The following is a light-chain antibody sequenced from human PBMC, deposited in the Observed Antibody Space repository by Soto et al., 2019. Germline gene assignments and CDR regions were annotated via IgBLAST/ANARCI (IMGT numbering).Light chain of an antibody. Sequence: EIVLTQSPATLSLSPGERATLSCRASQSVSSYLAWYQQTPGQPPRLLIYDASNRATGIPARFSGSGYGTDFTLTISSLEPEDFAVYYCQQRSNWPPYTFGQGTKLEIK. CDR2: DAS. V-gene: IGKV3-11*01. CDR3: QQRSNWPPYT. CDR1: QSVSSY. J-gene: IGKJ2*01.